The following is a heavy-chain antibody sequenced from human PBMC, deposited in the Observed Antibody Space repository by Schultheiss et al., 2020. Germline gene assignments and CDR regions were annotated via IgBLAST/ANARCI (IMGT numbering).Heavy chain of an antibody. CDR1: GLTFTSHA. D-gene: IGHD3-22*01. J-gene: IGHJ4*02. V-gene: IGHV3-23*01. CDR2: ISGSGGDI. CDR3: ATEWGYYDRSGYNSAGFFDY. Sequence: GGSLRLSCAASGLTFTSHAMDWVRQAPGKGLEWVSGISGSGGDIKYADSVKGRFTISRDNSKNTLDLQMNSLRAEDTAVYHCATEWGYYDRSGYNSAGFFDYWGQGALVTVSS.